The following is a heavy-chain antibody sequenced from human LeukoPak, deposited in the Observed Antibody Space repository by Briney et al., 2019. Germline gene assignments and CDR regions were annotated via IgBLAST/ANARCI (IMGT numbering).Heavy chain of an antibody. D-gene: IGHD3-3*01. CDR2: INHSGSP. CDR3: ARLNFWSGYTYYFDY. V-gene: IGHV4-34*01. J-gene: IGHJ4*02. CDR1: GGSFSGYY. Sequence: SETLSLTCAVSGGSFSGYYWSWIRQPPGKGLEWIGEINHSGSPNYNPSLKSRVTISVDTSKNQFSLKLSSVTAADTAVYYCARLNFWSGYTYYFDYWGQGTLVTVSS.